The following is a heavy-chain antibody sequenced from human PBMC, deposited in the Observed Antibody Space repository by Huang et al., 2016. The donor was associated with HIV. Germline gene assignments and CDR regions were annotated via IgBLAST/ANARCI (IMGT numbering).Heavy chain of an antibody. J-gene: IGHJ1*01. V-gene: IGHV1-18*01. Sequence: QVQLVQSGAEVKKPGASVKVSCKASGYTFTNYAINWVRQAPGQSLEWRGWISGYNGKTKYAQKVQGRVTMTKDTSTSTAYMELRSLISDDTAVYYCARERYYYDRSGYYTPVEYFHHWGQGTLVTVSS. CDR3: ARERYYYDRSGYYTPVEYFHH. CDR1: GYTFTNYA. D-gene: IGHD3-22*01. CDR2: ISGYNGKT.